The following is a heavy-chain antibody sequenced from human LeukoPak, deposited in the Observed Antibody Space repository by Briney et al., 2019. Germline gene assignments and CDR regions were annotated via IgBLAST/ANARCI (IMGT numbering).Heavy chain of an antibody. J-gene: IGHJ4*02. CDR2: IYYSGST. D-gene: IGHD5-24*01. Sequence: SETLSLTCTVSGGSISSGGYYWSWIRQHPGKGLEWIGYIYYSGSTYYNPSLKSRVTISVDTSKNQFSLKLSSVTAADTAVYYCARYEVGRDGYSRVFDYWGQGTLVTVSS. CDR1: GGSISSGGYY. CDR3: ARYEVGRDGYSRVFDY. V-gene: IGHV4-31*03.